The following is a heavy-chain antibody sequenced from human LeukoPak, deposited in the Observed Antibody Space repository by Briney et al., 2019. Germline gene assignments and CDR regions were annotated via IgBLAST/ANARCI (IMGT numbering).Heavy chain of an antibody. CDR2: INTNTGNP. Sequence: ASVKVSCKASGYTFTSYGISWVRQAPGQGLEWMGWINTNTGNPTYAQGFTGRFVFSLDTSVSTAYLQISSLKAEDTAVYYCAREGDSSGWYRKLYYFDYWGQGTLVTVSS. CDR3: AREGDSSGWYRKLYYFDY. D-gene: IGHD6-19*01. J-gene: IGHJ4*02. CDR1: GYTFTSYG. V-gene: IGHV7-4-1*02.